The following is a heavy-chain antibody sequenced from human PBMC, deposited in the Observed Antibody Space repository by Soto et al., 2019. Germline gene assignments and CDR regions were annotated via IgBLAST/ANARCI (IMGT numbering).Heavy chain of an antibody. Sequence: PSDTLSLTCSVSGGSITSNYWSWIRQPPGKGLEWIGHIFHRGNTNLNPSLKSRVTLAVDTSKSQFSLRLTSVTAADTAVYYCARWDGVVLYFDYWGQGTLVTVSS. J-gene: IGHJ4*02. V-gene: IGHV4-59*01. CDR1: GGSITSNY. CDR3: ARWDGVVLYFDY. D-gene: IGHD3-3*01. CDR2: IFHRGNT.